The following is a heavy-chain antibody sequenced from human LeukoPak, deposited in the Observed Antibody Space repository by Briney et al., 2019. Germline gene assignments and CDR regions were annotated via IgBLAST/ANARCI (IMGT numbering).Heavy chain of an antibody. D-gene: IGHD1/OR15-1a*01. J-gene: IGHJ6*03. Sequence: SVKVTCKASGGTFSSYAISWVRQAPGQGLEWMGGIIPIFGTANYAQKFQGRVTITTDESTSTAYMELSSLRSEDTAVCYCARAREHYYYYYMDVWGKGTTVTVSS. CDR1: GGTFSSYA. V-gene: IGHV1-69*05. CDR2: IIPIFGTA. CDR3: ARAREHYYYYYMDV.